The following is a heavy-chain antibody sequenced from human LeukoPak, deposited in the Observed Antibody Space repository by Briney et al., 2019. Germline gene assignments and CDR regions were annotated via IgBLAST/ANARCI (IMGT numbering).Heavy chain of an antibody. CDR2: IKQDGSEK. D-gene: IGHD2-2*01. V-gene: IGHV3-7*03. CDR1: GFTFSRHW. J-gene: IGHJ3*02. Sequence: PGGSLRLSCAASGFTFSRHWMSWVRQAPGKGLEWMASIKQDGSEKYYVDSVKGRLTISRDNAKNSLYLQMNSLRAEDTAVYYCARDSDIVVVPAAKAGGAFDIWGQGTMVTVSS. CDR3: ARDSDIVVVPAAKAGGAFDI.